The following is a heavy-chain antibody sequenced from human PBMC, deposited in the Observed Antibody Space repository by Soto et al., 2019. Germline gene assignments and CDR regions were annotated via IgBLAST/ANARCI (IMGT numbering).Heavy chain of an antibody. CDR3: ARGISYRWVY. V-gene: IGHV4-4*02. CDR2: IHHSGIT. J-gene: IGHJ4*02. Sequence: VSGDSLSTDYWWSWVRQPPGKGLEWIGEIHHSGITNYIQSVRSRVTMSVDKSNNQVSLELTSVAAADMAVYYCARGISYRWVYWGQGILVTVSS. D-gene: IGHD3-16*02. CDR1: GDSLSTDYW.